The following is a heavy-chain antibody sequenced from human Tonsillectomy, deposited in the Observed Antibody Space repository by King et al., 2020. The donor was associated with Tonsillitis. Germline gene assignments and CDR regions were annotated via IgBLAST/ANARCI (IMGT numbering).Heavy chain of an antibody. CDR3: ARGGGFSGYAYMGV. CDR1: GFTFSSYS. D-gene: IGHD5-12*01. CDR2: ISSSGRYI. V-gene: IGHV3-21*01. Sequence: VQLVESGGGLVKPGGSLRLSCAASGFTFSSYSMNWVRQAPGKGLEWVSCISSSGRYIYYAASVKGRFTISRDSAKNSLYLQMTSLRAEDTAVYYCARGGGFSGYAYMGVWGKGTTATVSS. J-gene: IGHJ6*03.